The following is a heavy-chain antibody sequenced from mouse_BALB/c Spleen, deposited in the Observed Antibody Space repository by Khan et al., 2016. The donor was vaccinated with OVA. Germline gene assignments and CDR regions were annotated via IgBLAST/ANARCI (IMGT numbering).Heavy chain of an antibody. V-gene: IGHV3-2*02. J-gene: IGHJ2*01. CDR1: GYSITSGYA. CDR2: ISYSGVT. D-gene: IGHD1-1*01. CDR3: ARGNYYGYYFDY. Sequence: EVQLQESGPGLVKPSQSLSLTCTVTGYSITSGYAWNWIRQFPGNKLEWMGYISYSGVTSYTPSLKSRISITRDTSKNQFFLQLNSVTTEDTATYYCARGNYYGYYFDYWGQGTTLTVSP.